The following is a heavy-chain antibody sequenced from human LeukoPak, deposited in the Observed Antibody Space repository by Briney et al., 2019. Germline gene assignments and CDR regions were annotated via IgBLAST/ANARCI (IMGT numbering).Heavy chain of an antibody. D-gene: IGHD1-26*01. J-gene: IGHJ4*02. CDR3: ARDLFVGAAQI. Sequence: SETLSLTCTVSGGSLSSYYWSWIRQFPGKGLEWIGYIYYSGSTNYNPSLKSRVTMSLYTSKNQFSLKLSSVTAADTALYYCARDLFVGAAQIWGQGTLVTVSS. CDR1: GGSLSSYY. V-gene: IGHV4-59*01. CDR2: IYYSGST.